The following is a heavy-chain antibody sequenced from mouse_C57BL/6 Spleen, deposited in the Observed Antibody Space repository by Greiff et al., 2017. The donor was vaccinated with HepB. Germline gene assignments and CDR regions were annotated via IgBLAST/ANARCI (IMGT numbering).Heavy chain of an antibody. CDR2: IDPENGDT. CDR3: TTYYYGRPYY. D-gene: IGHD1-1*01. CDR1: GFNIKDDY. Sequence: EVQLQQSGAELVRPGASVKLSCTASGFNIKDDYMHWVKQRPEQGLEWIGWIDPENGDTEYASKFQGKATITADTSSNTAYLQLSSLTSEDTAVYYWTTYYYGRPYYWGQGTTLTVSS. V-gene: IGHV14-4*01. J-gene: IGHJ2*01.